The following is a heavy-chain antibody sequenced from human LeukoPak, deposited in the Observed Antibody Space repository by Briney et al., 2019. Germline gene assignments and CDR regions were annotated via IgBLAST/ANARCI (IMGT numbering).Heavy chain of an antibody. V-gene: IGHV3-74*03. Sequence: GGSLRLSCAASGFTFSSYYMFWVRQAPGKGLAWVSTIKGDETSTKYADSVRGRFTVSRDNARNTLYLQMNSLRAEDTAVYYCARDSEVGATSFDYWGQGTLVTVSS. CDR3: ARDSEVGATSFDY. D-gene: IGHD1-26*01. J-gene: IGHJ4*02. CDR2: IKGDETST. CDR1: GFTFSSYY.